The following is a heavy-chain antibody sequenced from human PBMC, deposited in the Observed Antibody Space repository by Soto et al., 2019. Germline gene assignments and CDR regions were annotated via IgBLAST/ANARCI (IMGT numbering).Heavy chain of an antibody. D-gene: IGHD3-3*01. V-gene: IGHV4-4*07. J-gene: IGHJ5*02. CDR3: ARDKGFADL. CDR1: GGSISDNH. Sequence: SETLSLTCTVSGGSISDNHWSYTRQPAGKGLEWIGRVYTGGDTNYNPSLESRVTMSRDTSKNQISLNLRSVTAADTAVYYCARDKGFADLWGQGTLVTVS. CDR2: VYTGGDT.